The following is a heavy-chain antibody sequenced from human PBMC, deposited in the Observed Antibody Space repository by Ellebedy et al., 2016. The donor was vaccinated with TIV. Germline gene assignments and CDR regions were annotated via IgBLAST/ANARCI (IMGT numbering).Heavy chain of an antibody. CDR3: GRLGVITAAGAGDY. CDR2: ISYSGDLM. CDR1: GFTFSGYY. D-gene: IGHD6-13*01. Sequence: GESLKISCAASGFTFSGYYMSWFRPAPGKGPEWVSYISYSGDLMYYADSVKGRFTTSRDNAGNSLYLQLNSLRAEDTAVDYCGRLGVITAAGAGDYWGQGTLVIVSS. J-gene: IGHJ4*02. V-gene: IGHV3-11*01.